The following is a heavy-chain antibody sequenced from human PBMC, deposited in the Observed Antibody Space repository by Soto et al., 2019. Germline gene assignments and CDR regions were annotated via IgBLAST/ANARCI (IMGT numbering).Heavy chain of an antibody. CDR3: ARGALSYSSGWQTFDP. Sequence: ASAKVSCKASGYTFTSYDINWVRQATGQGLEWMGWMNPNSGNTGYAQKFQGRVTMTRNTSISTAYMELSSLRSEDTAVYYCARGALSYSSGWQTFDPWGQGTLVTVSS. CDR1: GYTFTSYD. CDR2: MNPNSGNT. V-gene: IGHV1-8*01. D-gene: IGHD6-19*01. J-gene: IGHJ5*02.